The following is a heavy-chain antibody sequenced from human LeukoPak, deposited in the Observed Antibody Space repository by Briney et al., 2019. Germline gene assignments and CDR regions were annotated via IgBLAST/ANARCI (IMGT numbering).Heavy chain of an antibody. V-gene: IGHV3-30*02. CDR1: GFTFRSSG. J-gene: IGHJ4*02. Sequence: PGGSLRLSCAASGFTFRSSGMHWVRQAPGKGLEWVAFIRYDGSDQYYADSVKGRFTISRDNSKNTLYLQMNSLRAEDTAVYYCAKDESPYSSSVFWDYWGQGTLVTVSS. CDR3: AKDESPYSSSVFWDY. CDR2: IRYDGSDQ. D-gene: IGHD6-6*01.